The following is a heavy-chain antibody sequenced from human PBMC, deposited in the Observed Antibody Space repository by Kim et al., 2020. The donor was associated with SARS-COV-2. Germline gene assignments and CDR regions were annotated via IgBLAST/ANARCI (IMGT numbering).Heavy chain of an antibody. CDR3: AKTRGSYGAYYFDC. Sequence: GGSLRLSCAASGFTFSNFAMTWVRQAPGKGLEWVSSISSGGVTSYYADSVKGRFTISRDNSENTVYLQMNSLRAEDTAIYYCAKTRGSYGAYYFDCWGQGTLVTVSS. CDR2: ISSGGVTS. V-gene: IGHV3-23*01. D-gene: IGHD5-18*01. CDR1: GFTFSNFA. J-gene: IGHJ4*02.